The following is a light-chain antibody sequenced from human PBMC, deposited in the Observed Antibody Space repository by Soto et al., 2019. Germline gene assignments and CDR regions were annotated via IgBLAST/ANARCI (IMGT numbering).Light chain of an antibody. V-gene: IGKV1-5*01. CDR1: SSSKW. CDR3: QHTTDFT. J-gene: IGKJ2*01. Sequence: DIQMTQSPSTLAASVGDTVTMTCRSSSKWLAWYQKKPGKAPKLPIYDVSNLERGVPPRFSGSTSGAESTLTITGLQPDDLGTYYCQHTTDFTFGQ. CDR2: DVS.